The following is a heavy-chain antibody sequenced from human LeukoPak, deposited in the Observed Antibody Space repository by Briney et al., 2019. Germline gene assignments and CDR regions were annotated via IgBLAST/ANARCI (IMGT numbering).Heavy chain of an antibody. Sequence: PGGSLRLSCVATGLSFSNYSMRWVRQAPGKGLEWVSYISRTGNIVYYADSVKGRFTISRDNAKDSLFLQMDSLRDEDTAVYYCANLTHWGQGILVTVSS. CDR1: GLSFSNYS. CDR3: ANLTH. CDR2: ISRTGNIV. J-gene: IGHJ4*02. V-gene: IGHV3-48*02. D-gene: IGHD2-21*02.